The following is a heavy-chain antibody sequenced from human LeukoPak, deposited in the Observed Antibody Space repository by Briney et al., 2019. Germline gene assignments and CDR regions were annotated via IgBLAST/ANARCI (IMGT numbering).Heavy chain of an antibody. CDR1: SGSLTTYY. V-gene: IGHV4-59*01. D-gene: IGHD6-19*01. J-gene: IGHJ4*02. CDR3: ATLIIGSNSGWYFRS. Sequence: PSETLSLTCSVSSGSLTTYYWSWIRQSPGKGLEWIGYIYYSGSNNYSPSLKNGITMSVDTSKSQFSLRLSSVTAADTAIYYCATLIIGSNSGWYFRSWGQGILVTVSS. CDR2: IYYSGSN.